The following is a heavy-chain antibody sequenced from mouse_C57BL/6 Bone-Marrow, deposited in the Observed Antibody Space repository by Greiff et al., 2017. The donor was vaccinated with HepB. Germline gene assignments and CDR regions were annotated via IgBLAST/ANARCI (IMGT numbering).Heavy chain of an antibody. CDR1: GYTFTSYW. CDR2: IYPSDSET. V-gene: IGHV1-61*01. CDR3: ARSLSSLKRFAY. J-gene: IGHJ3*01. D-gene: IGHD1-3*01. Sequence: QVQLQQPGAELVRPGSSVKLSCKASGYTFTSYWMDWVKQRPGQGLEWIGNIYPSDSETHYNQKFKDKATLTVDKSSSTAYMQLSSLTSEDSAVYYCARSLSSLKRFAYWGQGTLVTVSA.